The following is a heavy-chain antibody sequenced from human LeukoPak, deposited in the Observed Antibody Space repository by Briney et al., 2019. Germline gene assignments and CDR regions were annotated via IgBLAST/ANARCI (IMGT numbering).Heavy chain of an antibody. V-gene: IGHV3-43*01. CDR1: GFTFDDYT. CDR3: AKVGLGSGSYYPDY. J-gene: IGHJ4*02. D-gene: IGHD3-10*01. CDR2: ISWDGGST. Sequence: PGGSLRLSCAASGFTFDDYTMHWVRQAPGKGLEWVSLISWDGGSTYYADSVKGRFTISRDNSKNTLYLQMNSLRAEDTAVYYCAKVGLGSGSYYPDYWGQGTLVTVSS.